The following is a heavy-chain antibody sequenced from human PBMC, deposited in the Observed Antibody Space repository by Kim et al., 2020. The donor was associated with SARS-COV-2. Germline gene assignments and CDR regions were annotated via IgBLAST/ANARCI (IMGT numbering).Heavy chain of an antibody. CDR3: AKSGGGVSYAKNYYYGMDV. D-gene: IGHD2-2*01. V-gene: IGHV3-30*02. J-gene: IGHJ6*02. Sequence: GRFTISRDNSKNTLYLQMNSLRAEDTAVYYCAKSGGGVSYAKNYYYGMDVWGQGTTVTVSS.